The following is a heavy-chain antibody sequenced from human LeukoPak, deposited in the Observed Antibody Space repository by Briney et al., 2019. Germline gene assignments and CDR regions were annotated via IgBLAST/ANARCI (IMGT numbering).Heavy chain of an antibody. CDR3: ARDYGGSPPFDY. V-gene: IGHV3-21*01. D-gene: IGHD4-23*01. Sequence: GGSLRLSCAASGFTFSSYSMNWVRQAPGKGLEWVSSISSSSSYIYYADSVKGRFTISRDNAKNSLYLQMNSLRAEDTAVYYCARDYGGSPPFDYWGQGTLVTVSS. CDR1: GFTFSSYS. CDR2: ISSSSSYI. J-gene: IGHJ4*02.